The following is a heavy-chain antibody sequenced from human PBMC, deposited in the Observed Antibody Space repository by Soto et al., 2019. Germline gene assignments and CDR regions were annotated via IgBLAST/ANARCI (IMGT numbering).Heavy chain of an antibody. D-gene: IGHD3-16*01. CDR2: MNPGRGDT. J-gene: IGHJ5*02. Sequence: ASVKVSCKASGYSFTNNDVSWVRQATGQGLEWMGWMNPGRGDTGYAQKFQVRVTMTRDISIATAYLELSSLRSDDTAIYYCARMATFGSLNWFDPWGQGTLVTVSS. CDR1: GYSFTNND. CDR3: ARMATFGSLNWFDP. V-gene: IGHV1-8*01.